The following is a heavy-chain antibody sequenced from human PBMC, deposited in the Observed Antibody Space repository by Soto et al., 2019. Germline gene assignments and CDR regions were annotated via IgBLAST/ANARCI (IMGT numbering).Heavy chain of an antibody. J-gene: IGHJ6*02. V-gene: IGHV1-69*01. CDR3: ARARVRVATISYYYYGMDV. CDR2: IIPIFGTA. CDR1: GGTFSSYA. D-gene: IGHD5-12*01. Sequence: QVQLVQSGAEVKKPGSSVKVSCKGSGGTFSSYAISWVRQAPGQGLEWMGGIIPIFGTANYAQKFQGRVTITADESTSTAYMELSSLRSEDTAVYYCARARVRVATISYYYYGMDVWGQGTTVTVSS.